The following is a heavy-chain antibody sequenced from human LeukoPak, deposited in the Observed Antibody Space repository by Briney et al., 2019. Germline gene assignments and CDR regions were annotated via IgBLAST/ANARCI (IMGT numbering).Heavy chain of an antibody. CDR1: GFPFDDYG. CDR3: AKGFTTTVTTNFDY. D-gene: IGHD4-17*01. J-gene: IGHJ4*02. Sequence: ARNPRPSCAASGFPFDDYGMSWVRQDQGKGLEWVAGISWNSDNIGYADSVKGRFTISRDNAKKSLYLQMNSLRVEDTALYYCAKGFTTTVTTNFDYWGQGTLVTVSS. V-gene: IGHV3-9*01. CDR2: ISWNSDNI.